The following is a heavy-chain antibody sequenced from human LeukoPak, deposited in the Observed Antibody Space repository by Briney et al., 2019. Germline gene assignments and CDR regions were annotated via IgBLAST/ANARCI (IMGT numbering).Heavy chain of an antibody. V-gene: IGHV4-34*01. CDR1: GGSFSGYY. J-gene: IGHJ4*02. CDR3: ARVLRGRYWLDY. Sequence: SETLSLTCAVYGGSFSGYYWSWIRRPPGKGLEWIGEINHSGSTNYNPSLKSRVTISVDTSKNQFSLKLSSVTAEDTAVYYCARVLRGRYWLDYWGQGNLVTVSS. D-gene: IGHD1-26*01. CDR2: INHSGST.